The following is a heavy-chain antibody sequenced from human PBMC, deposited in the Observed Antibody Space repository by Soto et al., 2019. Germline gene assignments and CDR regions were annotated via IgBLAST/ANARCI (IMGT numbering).Heavy chain of an antibody. CDR1: GYTFTNYG. D-gene: IGHD7-27*01. V-gene: IGHV1-18*01. Sequence: QVQLVQSGGEMKRPGASVKVSCKTSGYTFTNYGITWVRQAPGQGLEWMGWISPYNGNTNYVQKLQGRLTMTTDTATTTAYMELRSLSSDDTAVYYCSRESPISGGDYWGQGTLVTVSS. J-gene: IGHJ4*02. CDR2: ISPYNGNT. CDR3: SRESPISGGDY.